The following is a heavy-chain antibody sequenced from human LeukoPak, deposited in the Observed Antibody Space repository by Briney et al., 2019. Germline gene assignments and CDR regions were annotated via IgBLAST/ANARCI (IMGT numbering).Heavy chain of an antibody. Sequence: SDTLSLTCAVYGGSFSGYYWSWIRQPPAKGLEWIGEINHSGSTNYNPSLKSRVTISVDTSKNQFSLKLSSVTAADTAVYYCARRYSSGWGPFDYWGQGTLVTVSS. D-gene: IGHD6-19*01. CDR3: ARRYSSGWGPFDY. V-gene: IGHV4-34*01. J-gene: IGHJ4*02. CDR2: INHSGST. CDR1: GGSFSGYY.